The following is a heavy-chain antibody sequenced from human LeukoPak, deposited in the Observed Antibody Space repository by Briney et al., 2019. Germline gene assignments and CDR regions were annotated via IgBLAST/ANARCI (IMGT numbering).Heavy chain of an antibody. Sequence: PGGSLRLSCAASGFTFDDYAMHWVRQAPGKGLEWVSGISWNSGSIGYADSVKGRFTISRDNAKNSLYLQMNSLRAEDMALYCCAEDIQSRSSGLFDYWGQGTLVTVSS. CDR3: AEDIQSRSSGLFDY. CDR1: GFTFDDYA. J-gene: IGHJ4*02. V-gene: IGHV3-9*03. D-gene: IGHD1-26*01. CDR2: ISWNSGSI.